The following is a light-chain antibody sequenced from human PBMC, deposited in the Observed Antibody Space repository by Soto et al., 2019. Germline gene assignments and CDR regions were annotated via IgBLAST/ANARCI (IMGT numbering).Light chain of an antibody. CDR3: QQYDTSPIT. Sequence: EIVLTQSPGTLSLSPGERATLSCRASQSVSSSYLAWYQQKPGQAPRLLIYGVSTRANGVPARFSGSGSGTVFTLTISSLQSEDFAVYYCQQYDTSPITFGQGTRLEIK. CDR2: GVS. V-gene: IGKV3-20*01. CDR1: QSVSSSY. J-gene: IGKJ5*01.